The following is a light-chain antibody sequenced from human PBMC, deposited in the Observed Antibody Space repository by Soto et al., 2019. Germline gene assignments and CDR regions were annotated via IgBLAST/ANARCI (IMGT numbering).Light chain of an antibody. J-gene: IGKJ1*01. Sequence: EIVLTQSPVTLSLSPGERATLSCRASQSVSSRYSACYQQKPGQAPRLLIYGASTRATGIPDRFIGSGSETDFPLTISRLEPEDFAVYYCQHYGSSPRTFGQGTKV. CDR3: QHYGSSPRT. CDR2: GAS. V-gene: IGKV3-20*01. CDR1: QSVSSRY.